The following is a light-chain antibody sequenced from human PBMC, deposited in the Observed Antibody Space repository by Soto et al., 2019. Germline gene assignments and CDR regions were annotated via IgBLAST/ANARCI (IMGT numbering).Light chain of an antibody. CDR2: KAS. CDR3: QQYVSFSRT. J-gene: IGKJ1*01. CDR1: QSISVD. V-gene: IGKV1-5*03. Sequence: DIQVTQSPATLSASVGDRVTITCRAIQSISVDLAWYQQKPGEAPDLLIYKASHLHSGVPSRFSGSGSGTEFTLTISSLHPDDFATYYCQQYVSFSRTFGQGTKVDI.